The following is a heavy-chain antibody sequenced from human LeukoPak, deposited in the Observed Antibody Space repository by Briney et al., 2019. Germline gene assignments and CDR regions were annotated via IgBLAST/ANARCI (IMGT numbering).Heavy chain of an antibody. V-gene: IGHV3-48*04. CDR3: ARDCGGGSCYGPYDAFDI. CDR1: TFTFSSFS. CDR2: ISSSGSTI. D-gene: IGHD2-15*01. J-gene: IGHJ3*02. Sequence: GGSLRLSCAASTFTFSSFSMNWVRQAPGKGLEWVSYISSSGSTIYYADSVKGRFTISRDNAKNSLYLQMNSLRAEDTAVYYCARDCGGGSCYGPYDAFDIWGQGTMVTVSS.